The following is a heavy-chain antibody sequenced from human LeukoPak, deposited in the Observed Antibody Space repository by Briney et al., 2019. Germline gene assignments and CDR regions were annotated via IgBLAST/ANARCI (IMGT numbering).Heavy chain of an antibody. Sequence: SETLSLTCSVSGGSISPYYWSWIRQPPGKGLEWIGYIYDSGSTNYNPSLRSRVIISSDTSKNQFSLKLNSVTAADTAVYYCVRHDLDRPGGELQILADAFDIWGPGTMVTVSS. V-gene: IGHV4-59*08. CDR3: VRHDLDRPGGELQILADAFDI. D-gene: IGHD2-8*02. J-gene: IGHJ3*02. CDR2: IYDSGST. CDR1: GGSISPYY.